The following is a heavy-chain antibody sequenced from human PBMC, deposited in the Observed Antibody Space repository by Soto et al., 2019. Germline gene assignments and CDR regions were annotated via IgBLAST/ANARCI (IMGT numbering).Heavy chain of an antibody. CDR1: GFTFSSYR. D-gene: IGHD3-22*01. CDR2: ISYDGSNK. Sequence: GGSLRLSWAASGFTFSSYRMHWVRQAPGKGLEWVAVISYDGSNKYYADSVKGRFTISRDNSKNTLYLQMNSLRAEDTAVYYCAIAGFYDSSGSYTHWCQAPLVTVSS. CDR3: AIAGFYDSSGSYTH. V-gene: IGHV3-30*03. J-gene: IGHJ4*02.